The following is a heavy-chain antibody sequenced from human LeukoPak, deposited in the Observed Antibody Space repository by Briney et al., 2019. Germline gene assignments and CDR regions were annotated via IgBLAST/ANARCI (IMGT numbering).Heavy chain of an antibody. CDR2: ISYDGSNK. CDR3: ANGPYSSGWYFDY. D-gene: IGHD6-19*01. J-gene: IGHJ4*02. Sequence: PGRSLRLSCAASGFTFSSYGMHWVRQAPGKGLEWVAVISYDGSNKYYADSVEGRFTISRDNSKNTLYLQMNSLRAEDTAVYYCANGPYSSGWYFDYWGQGTLVTVSS. V-gene: IGHV3-30*18. CDR1: GFTFSSYG.